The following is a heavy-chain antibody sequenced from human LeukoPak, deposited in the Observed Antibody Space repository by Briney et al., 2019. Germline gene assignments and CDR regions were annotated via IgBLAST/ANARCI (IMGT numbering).Heavy chain of an antibody. CDR1: GFTFSSYR. V-gene: IGHV3-23*01. CDR2: IRGSGGSA. Sequence: PGGSLRLSCAASGFTFSSYRMSWVRQAPVKGLEWVSCIRGSGGSAYYADSVKGRFTIFRDNSKNTLYLQMNSLRAEDTAVYYCAKDTEPYGMDVRGQGPTVTVSS. CDR3: AKDTEPYGMDV. J-gene: IGHJ6*02.